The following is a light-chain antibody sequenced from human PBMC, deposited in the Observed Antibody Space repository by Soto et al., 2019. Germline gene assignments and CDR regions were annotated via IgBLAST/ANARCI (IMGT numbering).Light chain of an antibody. Sequence: QSVLTQPASVSGSHGQSITISCTGTSSNVGSYKLVSWYQQHPGKAPKLMIFEVNKRPSGVSNRFSGSKSGNTASLTISGLKVEDEADYYCCSSGGSPTYVFGTGTRSPS. CDR3: CSSGGSPTYV. J-gene: IGLJ1*01. CDR2: EVN. CDR1: SSNVGSYKL. V-gene: IGLV2-23*02.